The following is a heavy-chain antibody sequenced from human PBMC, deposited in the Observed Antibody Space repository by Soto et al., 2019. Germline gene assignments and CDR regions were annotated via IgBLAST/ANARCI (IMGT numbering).Heavy chain of an antibody. CDR3: SRDVPAYCGLLPGAFDI. V-gene: IGHV3-30-3*01. J-gene: IGHJ3*02. Sequence: QVQLVESGGGVVQPGRSLRLSCAASGFTFSSYAMHWVRQAPGKGLEWVAVISYDGSNKYYADSVNGRFTISRNNSKNKLYLKRNSLGAEHTAVYYCSRDVPAYCGLLPGAFDIWGQGTMVTVSS. CDR1: GFTFSSYA. CDR2: ISYDGSNK. D-gene: IGHD2-15*01.